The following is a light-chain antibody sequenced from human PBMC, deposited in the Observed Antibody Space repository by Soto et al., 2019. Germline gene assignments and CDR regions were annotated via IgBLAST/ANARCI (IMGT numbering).Light chain of an antibody. CDR1: SSDVGGYDF. CDR3: ASYTSRSTLV. V-gene: IGLV2-14*03. J-gene: IGLJ1*01. Sequence: QSALTQPASVSGSPGQSITISCTGSSSDVGGYDFVSWYQHHPGKVPRLMIFDVSNRPSAVSNRFSGSKSGNTASLTISGLQAEDEGDYYCASYTSRSTLVFGTGTKLTVL. CDR2: DVS.